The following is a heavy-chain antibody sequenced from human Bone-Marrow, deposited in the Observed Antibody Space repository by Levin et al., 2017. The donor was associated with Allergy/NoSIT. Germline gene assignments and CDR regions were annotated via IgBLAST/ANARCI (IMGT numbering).Heavy chain of an antibody. Sequence: SCAASGFTFSDHYMDWVRQAPGKGLEWVGRTRNKANSYTTEYAASVKGRFTISRDDSENSLYLQMNSLKTEDTAVYYCARVRGSRDDYWGQGTLVTVSS. CDR1: GFTFSDHY. CDR2: TRNKANSYTT. J-gene: IGHJ4*02. CDR3: ARVRGSRDDY. D-gene: IGHD5-12*01. V-gene: IGHV3-72*01.